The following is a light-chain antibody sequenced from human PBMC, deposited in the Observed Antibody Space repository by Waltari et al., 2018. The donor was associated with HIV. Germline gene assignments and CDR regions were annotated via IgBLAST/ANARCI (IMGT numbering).Light chain of an antibody. CDR3: ATWDDSLSSWL. Sequence: QSVLTQPPSASGTPGQRVTISCSGSSSNVVTNYVNWYKQLPGTAPELVIYHTIPRPLGVPDRFSGSKSGTSASLAISGLRSEDEADYYCATWDDSLSSWLFGGGTRLSVL. CDR1: SSNVVTNY. CDR2: HTI. V-gene: IGLV1-47*01. J-gene: IGLJ3*02.